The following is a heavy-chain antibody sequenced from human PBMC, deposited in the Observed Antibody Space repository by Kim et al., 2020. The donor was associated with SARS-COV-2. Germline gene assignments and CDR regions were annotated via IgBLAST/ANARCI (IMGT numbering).Heavy chain of an antibody. D-gene: IGHD6-19*01. CDR1: GFTFSSYD. J-gene: IGHJ6*02. V-gene: IGHV3-13*01. CDR3: ARAQSRSGWLGYYYYYGMDV. Sequence: GGSLRLSCAASGFTFSSYDMHWVRQATGKGLEWVSAIGTAGDTYYPGSVKGRFTISRENAKNSLYLQMNSLRAGDTALYYCARAQSRSGWLGYYYYYGMDVWGQGTTVTVSS. CDR2: IGTAGDT.